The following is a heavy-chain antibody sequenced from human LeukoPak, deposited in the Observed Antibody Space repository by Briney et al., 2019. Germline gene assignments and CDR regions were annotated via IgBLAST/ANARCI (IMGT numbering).Heavy chain of an antibody. CDR3: ARDRLLYVSDEIDAFDI. CDR1: GGSFSGYY. D-gene: IGHD2-2*02. J-gene: IGHJ3*02. CDR2: INHSGST. Sequence: PSETLSLTCAVYGGSFSGYYWSWIRQSPGKGLEWIGEINHSGSTNYNPSLKSRVTISVDTSKNQFSLKLSSVTAADTAVYYCARDRLLYVSDEIDAFDIWGQGTMVTVSS. V-gene: IGHV4-34*01.